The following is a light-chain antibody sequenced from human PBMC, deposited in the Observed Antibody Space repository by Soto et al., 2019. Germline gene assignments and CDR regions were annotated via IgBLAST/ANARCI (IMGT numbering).Light chain of an antibody. V-gene: IGLV4-69*01. CDR3: QTWGTGIVV. J-gene: IGLJ2*01. CDR2: LNSDGSH. CDR1: SGHSSHA. Sequence: QLVLTQSPSASASLGASVKLTCTLSSGHSSHAIAWHQQQPQKGPRFLMSLNSDGSHSKGDGIPDRFSGSSSGAERYLTISSLQSEDEADYYCQTWGTGIVVFAGGTKLTVL.